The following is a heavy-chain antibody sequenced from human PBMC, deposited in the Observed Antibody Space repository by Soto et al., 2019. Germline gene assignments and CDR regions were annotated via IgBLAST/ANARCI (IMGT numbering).Heavy chain of an antibody. CDR2: IIPILGIA. D-gene: IGHD3-3*01. CDR1: GGTFSSYT. CDR3: ARDGPDSLVLADP. J-gene: IGHJ5*02. V-gene: IGHV1-69*08. Sequence: QVQLVQSGAEVKKPGSSVKVSCKASGGTFSSYTISWVRQAPGQGLEWMGRIIPILGIANYAQKFQGRVTITADKSTSTAYMGLSSLRSEDTAVYYCARDGPDSLVLADPWGQGTLVTVSS.